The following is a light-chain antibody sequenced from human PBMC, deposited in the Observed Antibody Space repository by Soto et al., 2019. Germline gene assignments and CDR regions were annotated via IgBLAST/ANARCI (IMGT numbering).Light chain of an antibody. Sequence: VQTQSAGTLSQTPGERATLSCRASQSFSSNYLAWYQQKPGQAPRILIYGATTRATGIPDRFSVSESGTDFTLTISRLEPEDSAVYYCQQYSSVWTFGQGTKV. CDR1: QSFSSNY. V-gene: IGKV3-20*01. J-gene: IGKJ1*01. CDR2: GAT. CDR3: QQYSSVWT.